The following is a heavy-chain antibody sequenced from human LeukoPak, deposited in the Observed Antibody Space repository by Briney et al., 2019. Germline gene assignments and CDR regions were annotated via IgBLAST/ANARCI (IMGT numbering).Heavy chain of an antibody. J-gene: IGHJ1*01. D-gene: IGHD1-26*01. CDR2: ISGSGGST. V-gene: IGHV3-23*01. CDR3: ANRPTWEVRRYFQH. Sequence: GGSLRLSCAASGFTFSSYAMSWVRQAPGKGLEWVSAISGSGGSTYYADSVKGRFTISRDNSKNTLYLQMNSLRAEDTAVYYCANRPTWEVRRYFQHWGQGTLVTVSS. CDR1: GFTFSSYA.